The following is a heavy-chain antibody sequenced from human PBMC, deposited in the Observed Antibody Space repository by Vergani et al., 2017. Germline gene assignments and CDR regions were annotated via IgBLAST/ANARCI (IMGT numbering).Heavy chain of an antibody. CDR1: GGSISSGSYY. V-gene: IGHV4-61*02. CDR3: ARTLRLDWFDP. CDR2: IYTSGST. D-gene: IGHD6-19*01. Sequence: QVQLQESGPGLVKPSQTLSLTCTVSGGSISSGSYYWSWIRQPAGKGLEWIGRIYTSGSTNYNPSLKSRVTISVDTSKNQFSLKLSSVTAADTAVYYWARTLRLDWFDPWGQGTLVTVSS. J-gene: IGHJ5*02.